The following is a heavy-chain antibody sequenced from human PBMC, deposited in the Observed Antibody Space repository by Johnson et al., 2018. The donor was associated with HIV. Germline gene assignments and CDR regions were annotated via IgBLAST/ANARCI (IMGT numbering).Heavy chain of an antibody. V-gene: IGHV3-15*01. CDR3: ARDRGGGSYHDAFDI. CDR1: GFTFSNAW. D-gene: IGHD1-26*01. CDR2: IKSKTDGGTT. Sequence: VQLVESGGGLVKPGGSLRLSCAASGFTFSNAWMSWVRQAPGKGLEWVGRIKSKTDGGTTDYAAPVQGRFTISRDDSKNTLYLQMNSLRAEDTAVYYCARDRGGGSYHDAFDIWGQGTMVTVSS. J-gene: IGHJ3*02.